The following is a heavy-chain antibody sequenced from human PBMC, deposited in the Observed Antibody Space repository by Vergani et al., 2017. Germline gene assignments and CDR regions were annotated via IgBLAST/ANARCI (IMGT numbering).Heavy chain of an antibody. V-gene: IGHV4-59*01. CDR1: GGSISSYY. D-gene: IGHD3-10*01. J-gene: IGHJ4*02. CDR3: ARDRPMVRGASDPYYFDY. Sequence: QVQLQESGPGLVKPSETLSLTCTVSGGSISSYYWSWIRQPPGKGLGWIGYIYYSGSTNYNPSLKSRVTISVDTSKNQFSLKLSSVTAADTAVYYCARDRPMVRGASDPYYFDYWGQGTLVTVSS. CDR2: IYYSGST.